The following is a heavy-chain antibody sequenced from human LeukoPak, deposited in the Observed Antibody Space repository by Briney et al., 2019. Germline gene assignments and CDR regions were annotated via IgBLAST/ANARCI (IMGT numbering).Heavy chain of an antibody. D-gene: IGHD2-2*01. Sequence: GGSPRLSCAASGFTFSTYLMHWVRQAPGTGLVWVSLINSDGSSTNYADSVKGRFTISRDNAKNTLYLQMNSLRAEDTAVYYCATDVPAVTIFGYWGQGTLVTVSS. V-gene: IGHV3-74*01. CDR1: GFTFSTYL. J-gene: IGHJ4*02. CDR3: ATDVPAVTIFGY. CDR2: INSDGSST.